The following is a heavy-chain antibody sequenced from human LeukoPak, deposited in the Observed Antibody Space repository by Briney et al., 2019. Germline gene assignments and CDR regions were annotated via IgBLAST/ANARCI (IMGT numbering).Heavy chain of an antibody. CDR2: IYYSGST. CDR1: GGSISSGDYY. J-gene: IGHJ4*02. CDR3: VRGSGWYAY. V-gene: IGHV4-30-4*08. Sequence: PSQTLSLTCTVSGGSISSGDYYWSWIRQHPGKGLEWIGYIYYSGSTNYNPSLKSRVTISVDTSKNQFSLKLSSVTAADTAVYYCVRGSGWYAYWGQGTLVTVST. D-gene: IGHD6-19*01.